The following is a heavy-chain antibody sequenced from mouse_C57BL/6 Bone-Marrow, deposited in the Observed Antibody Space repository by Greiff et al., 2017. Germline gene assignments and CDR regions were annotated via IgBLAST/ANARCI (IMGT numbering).Heavy chain of an antibody. Sequence: QVQLQQPGAELVRPGSSVKLSCKASGYTFTSYWMHWVKQRPIQGLEWIGNIDPSDSETHYNQKFKDKATLTVDKSSSTAYMQLSSLTSEDSAVYYCASGDYYGSFAYWGQGTLVTVSA. CDR1: GYTFTSYW. CDR2: IDPSDSET. J-gene: IGHJ3*01. D-gene: IGHD1-1*01. CDR3: ASGDYYGSFAY. V-gene: IGHV1-52*01.